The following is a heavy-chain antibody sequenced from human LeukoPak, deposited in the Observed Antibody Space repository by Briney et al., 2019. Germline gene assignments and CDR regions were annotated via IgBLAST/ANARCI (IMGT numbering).Heavy chain of an antibody. J-gene: IGHJ6*03. V-gene: IGHV4-39*01. CDR3: ARPGRDCRGGSCYYDHFYYMDV. CDR1: GGSISSYY. D-gene: IGHD2-15*01. CDR2: IYYSGST. Sequence: SETLSLTCTVSGGSISSYYWGWIRQPPGQGLEWIGSIYYSGSTSYHPSFKSRVTISVDTSKNQFSLKLSSVSAADTAVYYCARPGRDCRGGSCYYDHFYYMDVWGRGTTITVSS.